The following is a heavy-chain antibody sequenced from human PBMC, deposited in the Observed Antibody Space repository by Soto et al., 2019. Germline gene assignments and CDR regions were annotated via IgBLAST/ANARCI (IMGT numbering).Heavy chain of an antibody. J-gene: IGHJ6*02. D-gene: IGHD3-3*01. V-gene: IGHV4-31*03. Sequence: SETLSLTCTVSGGSISNGGYYWTWIRQHPGKGLEWIGYIYYSGSTYYNPSLKSRVTISVDTSKNQFSLKLTSVTAADTAVYYCARDVTDFWSGHEGMDVWGQGTTVTV. CDR3: ARDVTDFWSGHEGMDV. CDR2: IYYSGST. CDR1: GGSISNGGYY.